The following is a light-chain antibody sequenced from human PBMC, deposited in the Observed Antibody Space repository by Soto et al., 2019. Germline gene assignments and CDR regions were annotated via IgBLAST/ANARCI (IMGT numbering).Light chain of an antibody. V-gene: IGLV2-23*01. J-gene: IGLJ6*01. Sequence: QSVLTQPASVSGSPGRSITISCTGTSSDVGKFNFVSWYQQHPGKAPKFIIYEGTKRPSGVSNRFSGSKSGNTASLTISGGRPDDEAEFFGCSYAGRTPCVFGTGTKVTV. CDR1: SSDVGKFNF. CDR3: CSYAGRTPCV. CDR2: EGT.